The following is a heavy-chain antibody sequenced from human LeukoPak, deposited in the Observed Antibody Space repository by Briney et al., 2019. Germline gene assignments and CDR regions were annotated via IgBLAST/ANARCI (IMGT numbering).Heavy chain of an antibody. D-gene: IGHD3-9*01. V-gene: IGHV3-48*04. CDR3: TRDLMDYDVSTGLNHYYMDV. J-gene: IGHJ6*02. CDR1: GFTFRTYG. Sequence: PGGSLRLSCAASGFTFRTYGMNWVRQAPGKGLEWISYINSNSDTVHYSNSVEGRFTISRDSAKNTLYLQMNTLRVEDTAVYYCTRDLMDYDVSTGLNHYYMDVWAKGPRSPSP. CDR2: INSNSDTV.